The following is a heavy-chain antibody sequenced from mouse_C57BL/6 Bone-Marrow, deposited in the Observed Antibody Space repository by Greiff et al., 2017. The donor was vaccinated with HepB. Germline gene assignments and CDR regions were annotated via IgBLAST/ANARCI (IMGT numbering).Heavy chain of an antibody. Sequence: EVKVVESGGGLVQPGGSLSLSCAASGFTFTDYYMSWVRQPPGKALEWLGFIRNKANGYTTEYSASVKGRFTISRDNSQSILYLQMNALRAEDSATYYCARSAPHYYGRSYWYFDVWGTGTTVTVSS. CDR2: IRNKANGYTT. CDR1: GFTFTDYY. V-gene: IGHV7-3*01. D-gene: IGHD1-1*01. J-gene: IGHJ1*03. CDR3: ARSAPHYYGRSYWYFDV.